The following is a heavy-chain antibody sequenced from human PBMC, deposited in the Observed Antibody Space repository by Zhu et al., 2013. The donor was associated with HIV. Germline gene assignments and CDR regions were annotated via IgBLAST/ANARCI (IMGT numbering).Heavy chain of an antibody. V-gene: IGHV1-18*01. D-gene: IGHD1-26*01. CDR2: ISTYNDNT. CDR3: TRGLSGATRGMDV. CDR1: GYAFTLYG. J-gene: IGHJ6*02. Sequence: QVQLVQSGGEVKKPGASVKVSCKASGYAFTLYGITWVRQAPGQGLEWMGWISTYNDNTNYAQNLQDRVTMTSDTPTNTAYMELRRLRSDDTAVYYCTRGLSGATRGMDVWGQGTTVTVSS.